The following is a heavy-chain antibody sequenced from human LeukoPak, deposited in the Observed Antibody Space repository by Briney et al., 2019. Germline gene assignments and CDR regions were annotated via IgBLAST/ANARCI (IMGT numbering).Heavy chain of an antibody. D-gene: IGHD2-2*01. CDR3: AKVVVVPGYYYYYGMDV. Sequence: PGGSLRLSCAASGFTFSSYAMSWVRQAPGKGLEWVSAISGSGGSTYYADSVKGRFTISRDNSKNTLYLQMNSLRAEDTAVYYCAKVVVVPGYYYYYGMDVWGQGTTVTVSS. CDR1: GFTFSSYA. V-gene: IGHV3-23*01. J-gene: IGHJ6*02. CDR2: ISGSGGST.